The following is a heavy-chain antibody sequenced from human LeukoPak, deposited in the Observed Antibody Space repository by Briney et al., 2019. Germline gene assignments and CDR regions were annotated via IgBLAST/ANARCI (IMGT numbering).Heavy chain of an antibody. CDR1: GGSISSSNW. Sequence: SETLSLTCAVSGGSISSSNWWSWVRQPPGKGLDWIGEIYHSGSTNYNPSLKSRVTISVDKSKNQFSLKLSSVTAADTAVYYCARARREAVTHWYFDLWGRGTLVTVSS. CDR3: ARARREAVTHWYFDL. D-gene: IGHD6-19*01. V-gene: IGHV4-4*02. CDR2: IYHSGST. J-gene: IGHJ2*01.